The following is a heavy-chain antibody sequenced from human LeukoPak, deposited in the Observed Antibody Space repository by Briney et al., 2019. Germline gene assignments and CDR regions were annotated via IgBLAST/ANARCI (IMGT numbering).Heavy chain of an antibody. Sequence: SVKVSCKASGGTFSRYAISWVRQAPGQGLEWMGGIIPIFDTANYAQKFQGRVTITADESTSTAYMELSSLRSEDTAVYYCARVAVAGVNAFDIWGQGTMVTVSS. D-gene: IGHD6-19*01. CDR3: ARVAVAGVNAFDI. J-gene: IGHJ3*02. CDR2: IIPIFDTA. CDR1: GGTFSRYA. V-gene: IGHV1-69*01.